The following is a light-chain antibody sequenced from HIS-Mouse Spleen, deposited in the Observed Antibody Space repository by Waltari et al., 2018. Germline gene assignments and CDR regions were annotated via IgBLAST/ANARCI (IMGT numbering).Light chain of an antibody. CDR2: DAS. V-gene: IGKV1-33*01. Sequence: DIQMTQSPSSLTASVGDRVTNTCQESQDIRNYLNWYPQKPGKAPKLLIYDASNLETGVPSRFSGSGSGTDFTFTISSLQPEDIATYYCQQYDNLPYTFGQGTKLEIK. CDR1: QDIRNY. J-gene: IGKJ2*01. CDR3: QQYDNLPYT.